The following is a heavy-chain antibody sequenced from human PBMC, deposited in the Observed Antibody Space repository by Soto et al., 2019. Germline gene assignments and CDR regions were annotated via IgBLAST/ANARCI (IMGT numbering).Heavy chain of an antibody. CDR2: IIPVFDMP. CDR3: TFDVKTGVVYFDH. Sequence: QVQLVQSGAEVKKPGSSVKLSCTASGGSFSTYTISWVRQAPGQGLEWLGRIIPVFDMPNHAQKFQGRVTSTADKSTDTAYMEMSRLTSEDTAVYYCTFDVKTGVVYFDHWGQGTLLTVSS. J-gene: IGHJ4*02. CDR1: GGSFSTYT. D-gene: IGHD2-21*01. V-gene: IGHV1-69*02.